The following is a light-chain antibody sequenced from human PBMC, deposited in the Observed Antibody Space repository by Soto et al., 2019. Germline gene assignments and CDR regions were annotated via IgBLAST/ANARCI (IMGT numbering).Light chain of an antibody. CDR2: EVS. Sequence: QSVLTQPPSASGSPGQSVTISCTGTSRDVGGYNYVSWYQQHPGKAPKLMIYEVSKRPSGVPDRFSGSKSGNTASLTVSGLQAEDEADYYCSSYAGSNNRVFGGGTKVTVL. V-gene: IGLV2-8*01. CDR1: SRDVGGYNY. CDR3: SSYAGSNNRV. J-gene: IGLJ2*01.